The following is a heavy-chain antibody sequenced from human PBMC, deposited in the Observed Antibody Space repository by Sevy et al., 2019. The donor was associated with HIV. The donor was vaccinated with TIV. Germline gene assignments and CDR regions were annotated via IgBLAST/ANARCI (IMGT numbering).Heavy chain of an antibody. Sequence: SETLYLTYTVSGGSITSLYWNWIRHPPGKGLEWIANIYYNGHINYNPSLKSRVTLSLDTSKNQFSLRLSSVTAADTAMYYCAGENAWGRGYSWGQGTLVTVSS. V-gene: IGHV4-59*08. D-gene: IGHD1-26*01. CDR3: AGENAWGRGYS. CDR2: IYYNGHI. CDR1: GGSITSLY. J-gene: IGHJ4*02.